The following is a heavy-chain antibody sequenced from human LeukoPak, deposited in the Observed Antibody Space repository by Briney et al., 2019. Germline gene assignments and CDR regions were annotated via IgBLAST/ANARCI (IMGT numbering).Heavy chain of an antibody. CDR3: AKRNRIAVAGSVFDY. J-gene: IGHJ4*02. CDR1: GFTFSSYA. V-gene: IGHV3-23*01. Sequence: PGGSLRLSCAASGFTFSSYAMSWVRQAPGKGLEWVSAISGSGGSTYYADSVKGRFTTSRDNSKNTLYLQMNSLRAEDTAVYYCAKRNRIAVAGSVFDYWGQGTLVTVSS. CDR2: ISGSGGST. D-gene: IGHD6-19*01.